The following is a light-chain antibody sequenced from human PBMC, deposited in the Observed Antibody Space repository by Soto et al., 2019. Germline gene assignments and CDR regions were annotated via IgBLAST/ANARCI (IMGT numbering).Light chain of an antibody. CDR3: QKTSQTPKT. CDR2: AES. J-gene: IGKJ1*01. Sequence: DIQMPQSPSSLSASVGDRFNISCRASQSISRYLNWYQQTTGRAPKILIYAESSLHSGVPSRLSGTGSGTDLNLTISSLQPEDFATYYCQKTSQTPKTFGQGTKVDIK. V-gene: IGKV1-39*01. CDR1: QSISRY.